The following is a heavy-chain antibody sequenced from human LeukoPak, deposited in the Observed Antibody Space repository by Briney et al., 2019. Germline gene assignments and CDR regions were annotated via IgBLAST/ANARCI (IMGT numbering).Heavy chain of an antibody. D-gene: IGHD6-19*01. CDR3: ARGGSSGWYFNLRGLNY. J-gene: IGHJ4*02. Sequence: PSETLSLTCAVYGGSFSGYYWSWIRQPPGKGLERIGEINHSGGTNYNPSLKSRVTISVDTSKNQFSLKLSSVTAADTAVYYCARGGSSGWYFNLRGLNYWGQGTLVTVSS. CDR2: INHSGGT. V-gene: IGHV4-34*01. CDR1: GGSFSGYY.